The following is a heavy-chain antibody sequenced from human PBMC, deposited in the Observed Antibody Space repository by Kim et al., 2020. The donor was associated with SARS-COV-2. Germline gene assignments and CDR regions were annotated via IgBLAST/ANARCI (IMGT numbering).Heavy chain of an antibody. CDR2: ISSDGGNE. CDR1: GFTFSNYG. Sequence: GGSLRLSCVASGFTFSNYGMHWVRQAPGKGLEWVAVISSDGGNEVYGDSVKGRFTISRDNANNTVYLQMNSLRTEDTAVYYCARGLPSFGPWGQGPMITV. V-gene: IGHV3-33*05. J-gene: IGHJ5*02. CDR3: ARGLPSFGP.